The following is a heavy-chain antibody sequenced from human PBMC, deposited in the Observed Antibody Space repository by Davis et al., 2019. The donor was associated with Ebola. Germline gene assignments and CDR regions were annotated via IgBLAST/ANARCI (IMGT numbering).Heavy chain of an antibody. CDR3: ATAENSFGVVLRHYFES. D-gene: IGHD3-3*01. V-gene: IGHV1-69*13. J-gene: IGHJ4*02. CDR1: GGAFSSYA. CDR2: IIPTLDTI. Sequence: SVKVSCKATGGAFSSYAISWVRQAPGQGLEWMGGIIPTLDTIKSAQKFQGRVTITADESTATAYMELSGLGSEDSGIYYCATAENSFGVVLRHYFESWGQGTLVTVSA.